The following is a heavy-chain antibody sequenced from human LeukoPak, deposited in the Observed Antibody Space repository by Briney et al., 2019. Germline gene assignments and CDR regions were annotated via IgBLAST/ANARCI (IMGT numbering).Heavy chain of an antibody. Sequence: GGSLRLSCAASGFTFSGSAMHWVRQASGKGLEWVGRIRSKANSCATAYGASVKGSFNSYSDDSKNQAYLQMNSLRAEDTAVYYCAKDRATQVRGLRDAFDIWGQGTMVTVSS. CDR2: IRSKANSCAT. J-gene: IGHJ3*02. V-gene: IGHV3-73*01. CDR3: AKDRATQVRGLRDAFDI. CDR1: GFTFSGSA. D-gene: IGHD3-16*01.